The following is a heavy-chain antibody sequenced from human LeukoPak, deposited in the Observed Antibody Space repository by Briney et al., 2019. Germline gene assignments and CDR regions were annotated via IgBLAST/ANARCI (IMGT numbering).Heavy chain of an antibody. V-gene: IGHV1-69*04. CDR3: ARARSRITFGGIRHAFDI. CDR2: IIPLLGIT. Sequence: SVKVSCKASGDTSGSYAMNWVRQVPGQGLEWVARIIPLLGITNRAQNLQGRVTVNADTSTNTVYLELSSLRPDDTAVYYCARARSRITFGGIRHAFDIWGQGTLVTVSS. CDR1: GDTSGSYA. J-gene: IGHJ3*02. D-gene: IGHD3-16*01.